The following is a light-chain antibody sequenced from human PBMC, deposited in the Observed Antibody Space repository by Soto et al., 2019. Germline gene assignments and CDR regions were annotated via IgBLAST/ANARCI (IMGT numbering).Light chain of an antibody. CDR1: QTINTY. Sequence: EIVLTQSPATLSLSLGERATLSCRASQTINTYLVWYQQKPGQAPRLLIYDASKRATGIPDRFSGSGSGTDFTLTISSLAHEDVALYYCQQRNSWPRAFGGGTKVEIK. J-gene: IGKJ4*01. V-gene: IGKV3-11*01. CDR3: QQRNSWPRA. CDR2: DAS.